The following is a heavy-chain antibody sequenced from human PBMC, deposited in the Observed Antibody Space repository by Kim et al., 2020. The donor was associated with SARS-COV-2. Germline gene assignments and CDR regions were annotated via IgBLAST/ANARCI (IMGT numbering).Heavy chain of an antibody. V-gene: IGHV3-23*01. CDR1: GFTFSSYA. J-gene: IGHJ4*02. Sequence: GGSLRLSCAASGFTFSSYAMSWVRQAPGKGLEWVSAISGSGGSTYYADSVKGRFTISRDNSKNTLYLQMNSLRAEDTAVYYCAKDGISYYDSSGYNLAYFDYWGQGTLVTVSS. CDR3: AKDGISYYDSSGYNLAYFDY. D-gene: IGHD3-22*01. CDR2: ISGSGGST.